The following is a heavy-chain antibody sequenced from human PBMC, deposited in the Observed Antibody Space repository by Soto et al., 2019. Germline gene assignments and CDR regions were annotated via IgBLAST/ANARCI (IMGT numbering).Heavy chain of an antibody. CDR1: GGSFSGYY. D-gene: IGHD2-8*02. CDR2: INHSGST. Sequence: SEILSLTCAVYGGSFSGYYLTWIRQPPGTGLEWIGEINHSGSTNYNPSLKSRVTISVDTSKIQFSLKLTSVTAADTAVYYCARDKITGLFDYWGQGTLVTVSS. V-gene: IGHV4-34*01. CDR3: ARDKITGLFDY. J-gene: IGHJ4*02.